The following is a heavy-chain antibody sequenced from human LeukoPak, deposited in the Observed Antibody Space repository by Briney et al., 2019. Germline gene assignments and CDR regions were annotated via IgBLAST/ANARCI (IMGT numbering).Heavy chain of an antibody. V-gene: IGHV4-59*01. CDR1: GGSISSYY. J-gene: IGHJ6*02. CDR2: IYYSGST. CDR3: ARYWPQHGVVTAISDSYYYGMDV. D-gene: IGHD2-21*02. Sequence: ASETLSLTCTISGGSISSYYWSWIRQPPGKGMEWIGYIYYSGSTNYNPSLKSRVTISVDTSKNQFSLKLSSVTAADTAVYYCARYWPQHGVVTAISDSYYYGMDVWGQGTTVTVSS.